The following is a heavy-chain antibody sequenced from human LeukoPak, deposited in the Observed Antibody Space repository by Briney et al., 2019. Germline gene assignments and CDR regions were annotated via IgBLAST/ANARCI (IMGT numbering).Heavy chain of an antibody. V-gene: IGHV1-8*03. CDR2: MNPNSGIT. J-gene: IGHJ4*02. D-gene: IGHD3-10*01. Sequence: ASVTVSCKASGYSFTNYDINWVRQATGQGLEWMGWMNPNSGITAYAQKFQGRVTITRNTSISTAYMELSSLRSEDTAVYYCARGRGSKSFDYWGQGTLVTVSS. CDR3: ARGRGSKSFDY. CDR1: GYSFTNYD.